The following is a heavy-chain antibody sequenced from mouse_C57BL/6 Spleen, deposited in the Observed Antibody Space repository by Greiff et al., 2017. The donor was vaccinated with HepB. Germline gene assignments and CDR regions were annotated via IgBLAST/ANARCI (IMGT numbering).Heavy chain of an antibody. V-gene: IGHV1-52*01. Sequence: QVQLQQPGAELVRPGSSVKLSCKASGYTFTSYWMHWVKQRPIQGLEWIGNIDPSDSETHYNQKFKDKATLTVDKSSSTAYMQLSSLTSEDSAVSYCARWLYSNSFDDWGQGTTLTVSS. D-gene: IGHD2-5*01. CDR3: ARWLYSNSFDD. CDR2: IDPSDSET. CDR1: GYTFTSYW. J-gene: IGHJ2*01.